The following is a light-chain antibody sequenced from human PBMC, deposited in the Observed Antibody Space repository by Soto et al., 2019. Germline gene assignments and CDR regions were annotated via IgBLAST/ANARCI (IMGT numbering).Light chain of an antibody. CDR3: SSYTSSSTLVV. CDR1: SSDVGGYNY. J-gene: IGLJ2*01. V-gene: IGLV2-14*01. Sequence: QSALTQPASVSGSPGQSITISCTGTSSDVGGYNYVSWYQQHPGNAPKLMIYDVSNRPSGVSNRFSRSKSGNTASLTISGLQAEDEADYYCSSYTSSSTLVVFGGGTKLTVL. CDR2: DVS.